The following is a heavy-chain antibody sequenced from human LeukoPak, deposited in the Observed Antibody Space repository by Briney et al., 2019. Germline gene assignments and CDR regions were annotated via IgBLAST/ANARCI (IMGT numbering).Heavy chain of an antibody. CDR3: TRRAARWQFDL. CDR2: INWKTGNG. J-gene: IGHJ2*01. D-gene: IGHD5-24*01. V-gene: IGHV3-9*01. CDR1: GFNFDDYA. Sequence: GRSLRLSCAVSGFNFDDYAMHWVRQAPGRGLEWVSGINWKTGNGIYADSVKGRFTISRDNAKNSLYLQMSSLRAEDAALYYCTRRAARWQFDLWGRGTLLTVSS.